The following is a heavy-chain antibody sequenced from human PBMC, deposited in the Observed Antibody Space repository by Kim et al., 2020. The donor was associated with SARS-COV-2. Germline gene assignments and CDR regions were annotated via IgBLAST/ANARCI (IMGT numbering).Heavy chain of an antibody. Sequence: SETLSLTCTVSGGSISSSSYYWGWIRQPPGKGLEWIGSIYYSGSTYYNPSLKSRVTISVDTSKNQFSLKLSSVTAADTAVYYCARHKGAAGGYSYGSLDYWGQGTLVTVSS. CDR1: GGSISSSSYY. CDR2: IYYSGST. V-gene: IGHV4-39*01. D-gene: IGHD5-18*01. CDR3: ARHKGAAGGYSYGSLDY. J-gene: IGHJ4*02.